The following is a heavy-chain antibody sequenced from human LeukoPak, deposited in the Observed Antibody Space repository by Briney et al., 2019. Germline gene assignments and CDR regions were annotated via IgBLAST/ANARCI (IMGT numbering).Heavy chain of an antibody. V-gene: IGHV1-8*03. CDR1: GYTFSNND. CDR2: MNPISGNT. Sequence: ASVTVSCKASGYTFSNNDINWVRQATGRGVEWMGWMNPISGNTGFAQKFQGRVTITRITSISTAYMEMSSLRSDDTAVYYCVRGAKCSGADCDSTKEYVYYFDYWGQGTLVTVSS. CDR3: VRGAKCSGADCDSTKEYVYYFDY. D-gene: IGHD6-25*01. J-gene: IGHJ4*02.